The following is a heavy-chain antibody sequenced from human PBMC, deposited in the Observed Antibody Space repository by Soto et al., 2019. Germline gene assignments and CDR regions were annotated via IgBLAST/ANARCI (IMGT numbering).Heavy chain of an antibody. D-gene: IGHD6-19*01. Sequence: GGSLRLSCAASGFTFSSYGMHWVRQAPGKGLEWVAVISYDGSNKYYADSVKGRFTISRDNSKNTLYLQMNSLRAEDTAVYYCAKDKPKITGYSSGWYYFDYWGQGTLVTVS. V-gene: IGHV3-30*18. J-gene: IGHJ4*02. CDR3: AKDKPKITGYSSGWYYFDY. CDR1: GFTFSSYG. CDR2: ISYDGSNK.